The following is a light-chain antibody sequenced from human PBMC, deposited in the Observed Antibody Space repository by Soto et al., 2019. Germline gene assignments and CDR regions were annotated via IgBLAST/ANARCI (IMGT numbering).Light chain of an antibody. Sequence: DIHLLQSPSTLSASVGDRVTLTCRASQSVDNKLAWYQQKPGKAPTLLIYKASNLQSAVPSKFRGSGSVTEFTLTISSLQPEDFATYYCQQSKGYPWTFGQGTRVEIK. V-gene: IGKV1-5*03. CDR1: QSVDNK. CDR2: KAS. CDR3: QQSKGYPWT. J-gene: IGKJ1*01.